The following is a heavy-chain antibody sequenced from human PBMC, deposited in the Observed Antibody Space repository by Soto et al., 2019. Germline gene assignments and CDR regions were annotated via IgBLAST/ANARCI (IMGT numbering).Heavy chain of an antibody. J-gene: IGHJ4*02. CDR3: VRDAWQQSPGDV. Sequence: ASVKVSCKASGYTFSTYGITWVRQAPGQGLDWMGWINPFKGDTNSAARFQDRVTMTTDTSTRTAYMELRSLRSDDTALYYCVRDAWQQSPGDVWGQGTQVTVSS. CDR1: GYTFSTYG. V-gene: IGHV1-18*01. CDR2: INPFKGDT. D-gene: IGHD6-13*01.